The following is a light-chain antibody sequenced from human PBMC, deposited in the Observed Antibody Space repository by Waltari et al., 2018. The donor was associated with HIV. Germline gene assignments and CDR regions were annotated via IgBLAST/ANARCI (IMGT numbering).Light chain of an antibody. CDR3: SSYAGINPVI. CDR1: ISDVGRYDY. V-gene: IGLV2-8*01. CDR2: EVN. Sequence: QSALTQPPSASGSLGPSVTNSCTGRISDVGRYDYVSWYQQHPGKAPKLLIFEVNKRPSGVPDRFSGSKSGNTASLTVSGLQAEDEAEYSCSSYAGINPVIFGGGTTLTVL. J-gene: IGLJ2*01.